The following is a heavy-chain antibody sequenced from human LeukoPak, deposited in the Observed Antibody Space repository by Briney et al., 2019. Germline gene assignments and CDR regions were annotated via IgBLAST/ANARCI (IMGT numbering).Heavy chain of an antibody. Sequence: GGSLRLSCAASGFPFRDYYMTWIRQAPGKGLEWISYISRSGDTLYYADSVEGRFTISRDNAKNSLFLQMNSLRADDTAVYYCARADVDTALGADYWGQGTLVTVSS. CDR2: ISRSGDTL. V-gene: IGHV3-11*01. D-gene: IGHD5-18*01. CDR1: GFPFRDYY. CDR3: ARADVDTALGADY. J-gene: IGHJ4*02.